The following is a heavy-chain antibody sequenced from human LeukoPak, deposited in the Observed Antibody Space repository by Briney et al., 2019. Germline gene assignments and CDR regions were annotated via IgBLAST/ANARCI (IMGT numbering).Heavy chain of an antibody. D-gene: IGHD3-22*01. Sequence: SETLSLTCTVSGGSISSYYWSWIRQPAGKGLEWIGRIYTSGSTNYNPSLKSRVTISVDTSKNQFSLKLSSVTAADTAVYYCARYVIDYYDSSGYSRGFDYWGQGTLVTVSS. V-gene: IGHV4-4*07. J-gene: IGHJ4*02. CDR2: IYTSGST. CDR1: GGSISSYY. CDR3: ARYVIDYYDSSGYSRGFDY.